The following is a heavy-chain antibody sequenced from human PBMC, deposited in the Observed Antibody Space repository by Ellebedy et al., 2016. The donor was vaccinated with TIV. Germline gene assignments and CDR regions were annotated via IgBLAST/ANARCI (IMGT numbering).Heavy chain of an antibody. J-gene: IGHJ6*02. CDR3: ARVLRGTSGMDV. Sequence: ASVKVSCKASGYTFTAYYMHWVRQAPGQGPEWMGWINPDSGGTNFAQKFQGRVTMTRDTSVNTAYMELSRLQSDDTAMYYCARVLRGTSGMDVWGQGTTVTVS. D-gene: IGHD4/OR15-4a*01. V-gene: IGHV1-2*02. CDR2: INPDSGGT. CDR1: GYTFTAYY.